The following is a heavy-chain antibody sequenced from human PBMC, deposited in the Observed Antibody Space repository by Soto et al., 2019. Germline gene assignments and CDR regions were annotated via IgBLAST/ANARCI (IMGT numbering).Heavy chain of an antibody. CDR3: ARDLGAYRYFVF. Sequence: KPGGSLRLSCAASGFTFRSYSMDWVRQAPGKGLEWVSFISSSTTNIYYADSVKGRFTISRDNAKNSLYLQMNSLRVEDTAVYYCARDLGAYRYFVFWGLGTLVTVSS. V-gene: IGHV3-21*01. CDR1: GFTFRSYS. J-gene: IGHJ4*02. CDR2: ISSSTTNI. D-gene: IGHD3-16*01.